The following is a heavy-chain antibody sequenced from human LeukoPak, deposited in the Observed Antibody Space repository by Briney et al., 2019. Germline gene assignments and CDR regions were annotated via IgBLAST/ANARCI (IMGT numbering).Heavy chain of an antibody. V-gene: IGHV4-4*07. Sequence: PSETLSLMCTISGGSLRPYYGNWIRQPAGEGLEWIGGIFSSGTTNYNPSLRRRVSMSVDTSKNQFSLKLSSVTAADTAVYYCARGAGSPTIDYWGQGTRVTVSS. D-gene: IGHD3-10*01. J-gene: IGHJ4*02. CDR2: IFSSGTT. CDR3: ARGAGSPTIDY. CDR1: GGSLRPYY.